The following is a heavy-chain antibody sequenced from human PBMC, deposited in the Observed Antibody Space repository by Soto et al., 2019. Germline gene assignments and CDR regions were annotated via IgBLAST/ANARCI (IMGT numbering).Heavy chain of an antibody. D-gene: IGHD2-8*01. CDR1: GYSFTNNW. CDR3: ARADTHCSNGVCSMAWFDP. J-gene: IGHJ5*02. CDR2: IDPSDSDT. V-gene: IGHV5-51*01. Sequence: PGESLKISCLASGYSFTNNWIAWVRQMPGKGLEWMGIIDPSDSDTRYSPSFQGQVTMSVDKSISTAYLQWNSLKASDTAMYFCARADTHCSNGVCSMAWFDPWGQGTPVTVSS.